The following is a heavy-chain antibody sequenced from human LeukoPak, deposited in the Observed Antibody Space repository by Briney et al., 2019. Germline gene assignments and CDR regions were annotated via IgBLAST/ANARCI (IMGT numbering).Heavy chain of an antibody. CDR2: MNPNSGNT. CDR3: ARGTGYYYGPGGGFDP. D-gene: IGHD3-10*01. V-gene: IGHV1-8*01. Sequence: GASVKVSCKASGYTFTSYDINWVRQATGQGLEWMGWMNPNSGNTGYAQKFQGRVTMTRNTSISTAYMELSSLRSEDTAVYYCARGTGYYYGPGGGFDPWGQEPLVTVSS. CDR1: GYTFTSYD. J-gene: IGHJ5*02.